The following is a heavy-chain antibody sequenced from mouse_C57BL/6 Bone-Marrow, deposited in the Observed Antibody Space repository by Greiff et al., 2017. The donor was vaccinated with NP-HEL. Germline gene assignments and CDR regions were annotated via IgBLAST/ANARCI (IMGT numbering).Heavy chain of an antibody. CDR1: GFNIKDDY. Sequence: EVKVEESGAELVRPGASVKLSCTASGFNIKDDYMHWVKQRPEQGLEWIGWIDPENGDTEYASKFQGKATITADTSSNTAYLQLSSLTSEDTAVYYCTIFYLFDYWGQGTTLTVSS. J-gene: IGHJ2*01. CDR2: IDPENGDT. CDR3: TIFYLFDY. V-gene: IGHV14-4*01. D-gene: IGHD5-5*01.